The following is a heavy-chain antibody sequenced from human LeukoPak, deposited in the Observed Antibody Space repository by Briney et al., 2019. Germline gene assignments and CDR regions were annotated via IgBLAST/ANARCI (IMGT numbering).Heavy chain of an antibody. CDR3: AKSPVATIRFFDP. Sequence: PGGSLRLSCAASGFTFSSYAMSWVRQAPGKGLEWVSAISASGGSTYYADSVKGRFTISRDNSQNTLYLQMNSLRAEDTAVYYCAKSPVATIRFFDPWGQGTLVTVSS. V-gene: IGHV3-23*01. D-gene: IGHD5-12*01. CDR1: GFTFSSYA. CDR2: ISASGGST. J-gene: IGHJ5*02.